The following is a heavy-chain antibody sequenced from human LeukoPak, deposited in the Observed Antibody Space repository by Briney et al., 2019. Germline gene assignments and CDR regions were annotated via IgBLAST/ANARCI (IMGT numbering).Heavy chain of an antibody. J-gene: IGHJ4*02. CDR1: SGSISSGGYY. CDR2: IYYSGST. V-gene: IGHV4-31*03. D-gene: IGHD6-6*01. Sequence: SQTLSLTCTVSSGSISSGGYYWSWIRQHPGKGLEWIGYIYYSGSTYYNPSLKRRVTTSMDTSKNQVSLKMTSVTAADTAVYYCARHTYARPFDFWGQGTLVTVAS. CDR3: ARHTYARPFDF.